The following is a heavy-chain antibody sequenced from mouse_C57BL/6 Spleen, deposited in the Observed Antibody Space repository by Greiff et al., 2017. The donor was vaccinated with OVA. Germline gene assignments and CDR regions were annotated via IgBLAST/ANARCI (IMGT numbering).Heavy chain of an antibody. V-gene: IGHV1-80*01. CDR3: ARSDYGYDSYYFDY. Sequence: QVQLKASGAELVKPGASVKISCKASGYAFSSYWMNWVKQRPGKGLEWIGQIYPGDGDTNYNGKFKGKATLTADKSSSTAYMQLSSLTSEDSAVYFCARSDYGYDSYYFDYWGQGTTLTVSS. J-gene: IGHJ2*01. D-gene: IGHD2-2*01. CDR1: GYAFSSYW. CDR2: IYPGDGDT.